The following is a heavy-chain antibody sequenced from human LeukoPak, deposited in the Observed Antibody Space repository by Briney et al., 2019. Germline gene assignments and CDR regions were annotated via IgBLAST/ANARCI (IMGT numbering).Heavy chain of an antibody. J-gene: IGHJ4*02. V-gene: IGHV1-18*01. CDR2: ISAYNGNT. CDR3: ATDLGAMVRGWDY. D-gene: IGHD3-10*01. Sequence: ASVKVSCKASGYTFTSYGISWVRQAPGQGLEWMGWISAYNGNTNYAQKLQGRVPMNTDTSTSTAYMELRSLRSDDTAVYSCATDLGAMVRGWDYWGQGTLVTVSS. CDR1: GYTFTSYG.